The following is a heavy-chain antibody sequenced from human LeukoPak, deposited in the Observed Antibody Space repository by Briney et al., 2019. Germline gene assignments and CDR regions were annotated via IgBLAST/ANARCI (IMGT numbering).Heavy chain of an antibody. Sequence: GGSLRLSCAASGFTFNTYEMSWVRQAPGKGLEWVSCVSSSGTTMYHADSVKGRFAISRDNAKNSLYLQMNSLRAEDAAVYYCARRYCSSASCLFDYWGQGTLVTVSS. J-gene: IGHJ4*02. CDR3: ARRYCSSASCLFDY. CDR2: VSSSGTTM. V-gene: IGHV3-48*03. D-gene: IGHD2-2*01. CDR1: GFTFNTYE.